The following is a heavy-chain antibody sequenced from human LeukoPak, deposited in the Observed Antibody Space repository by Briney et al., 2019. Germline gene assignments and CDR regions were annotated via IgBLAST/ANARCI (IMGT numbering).Heavy chain of an antibody. CDR2: ISGSGGST. CDR1: GFTFSSYA. J-gene: IGHJ4*02. Sequence: PGGSLRLSCAASGFTFSSYAMSWVRQAPGKGLEWVSGISGSGGSTYYADSVKGRFTISRDNSKNTLYLQMNRLRAEDTAVYYCATEKGDSPDYWGQGTLVTVSS. D-gene: IGHD2-21*01. CDR3: ATEKGDSPDY. V-gene: IGHV3-23*01.